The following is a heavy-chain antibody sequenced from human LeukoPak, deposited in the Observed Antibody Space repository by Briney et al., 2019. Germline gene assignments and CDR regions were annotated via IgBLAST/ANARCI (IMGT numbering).Heavy chain of an antibody. CDR3: ARDLIAVAGTSSDYYYYGMDV. CDR2: IYYSGST. V-gene: IGHV4-59*01. CDR1: GGSISSYC. J-gene: IGHJ6*04. Sequence: SETLSLTCTVSGGSISSYCWSWIRQPPGKGLEWIGYIYYSGSTNYNPSLKSRVTISVDTSKNQFSLKLSSVTAADTAVYYCARDLIAVAGTSSDYYYYGMDVWGKGTTVTVSS. D-gene: IGHD6-19*01.